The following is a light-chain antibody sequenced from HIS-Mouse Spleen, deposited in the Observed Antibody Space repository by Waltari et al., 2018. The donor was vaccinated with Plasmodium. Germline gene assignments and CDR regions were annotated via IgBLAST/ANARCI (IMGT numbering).Light chain of an antibody. V-gene: IGLV3-25*03. CDR3: QSADSSGTYPV. CDR1: ALPRQY. J-gene: IGLJ2*01. Sequence: SYELTQPPSVSVSPGQPARSTCPVDALPRQYASWSQQKPGQAPVLVIYKDSERPSGIPERFSGSSSGTTVTLTISGVQAEDEADYYCQSADSSGTYPVFGGGTKLTVL. CDR2: KDS.